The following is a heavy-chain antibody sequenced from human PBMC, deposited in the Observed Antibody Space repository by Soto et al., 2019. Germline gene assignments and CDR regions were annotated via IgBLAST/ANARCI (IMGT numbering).Heavy chain of an antibody. D-gene: IGHD6-25*01. CDR1: GGTFSSYA. V-gene: IGHV1-69*01. CDR3: AREAAPAWLDYYYYGMDV. Sequence: QVQLVQSGAEVKKPGSSVKVSCKASGGTFSSYAISWVRQAPGQGLEWMGGIIPIFGTANYAQKFQGRVTITADESTSTAYMELSSLISEDTAVYYCAREAAPAWLDYYYYGMDVWGQGTTVTVSS. J-gene: IGHJ6*02. CDR2: IIPIFGTA.